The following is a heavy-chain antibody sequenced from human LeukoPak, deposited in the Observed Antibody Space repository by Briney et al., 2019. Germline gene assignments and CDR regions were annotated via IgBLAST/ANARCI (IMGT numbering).Heavy chain of an antibody. CDR3: VKDPSSNWYSFDY. CDR2: INWDGTNT. CDR1: GGTTDDYG. D-gene: IGHD6-13*01. V-gene: IGHV3-20*04. J-gene: IGHJ4*02. Sequence: GGSVRLSCAASGGTTDDYGMSWVRQAPGKGLEWVSGINWDGTNTYYAESVKGRFTITRDSAEKSLYLEMNSLRDDDTAVYYCVKDPSSNWYSFDYWGQGTLVTVS.